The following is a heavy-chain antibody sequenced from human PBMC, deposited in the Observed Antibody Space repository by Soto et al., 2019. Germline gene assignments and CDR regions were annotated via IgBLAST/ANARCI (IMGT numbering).Heavy chain of an antibody. CDR2: ISYDGSNK. J-gene: IGHJ6*02. CDR1: GFTFSSYA. D-gene: IGHD3-22*01. CDR3: AREGYDSSGYYYYYYGMDV. V-gene: IGHV3-30-3*01. Sequence: GGSLRLSCAASGFTFSSYAMHWVRQAPGKGLEWVAVISYDGSNKYYADSVKGRSTISRDNSKNTLYLQMNSLRAEDTAVYYCAREGYDSSGYYYYYYGMDVWGQGTTVTVSS.